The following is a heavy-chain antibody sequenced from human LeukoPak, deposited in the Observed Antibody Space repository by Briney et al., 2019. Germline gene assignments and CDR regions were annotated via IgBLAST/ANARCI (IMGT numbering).Heavy chain of an antibody. J-gene: IGHJ4*02. D-gene: IGHD3-10*01. Sequence: GGSLRLSCAASGFTFSSYAMSWVRQAPGKGLEWVSAISGSGGSTYYADSVKGRFTISRDNSKNTLYLQMNSLRAEDTAVYYCARGPYGTGSHFDFWGQGTLVTVSS. CDR3: ARGPYGTGSHFDF. V-gene: IGHV3-23*01. CDR1: GFTFSSYA. CDR2: ISGSGGST.